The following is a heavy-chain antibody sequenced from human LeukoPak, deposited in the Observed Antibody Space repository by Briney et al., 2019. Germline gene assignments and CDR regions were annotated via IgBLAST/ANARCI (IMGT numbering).Heavy chain of an antibody. J-gene: IGHJ4*02. CDR1: GFTFSSYA. CDR3: ASDSYCGGDCYSANDY. D-gene: IGHD2-21*02. V-gene: IGHV3-30*04. Sequence: PGRSLRLSCAASGFTFSSYAMHWVRQAPGKGLEWVAVISYDGRNKYYADSVKGRFTISRDNSKNTLYLQMNSLRAEDTAVYYCASDSYCGGDCYSANDYWGQGTLVTVSS. CDR2: ISYDGRNK.